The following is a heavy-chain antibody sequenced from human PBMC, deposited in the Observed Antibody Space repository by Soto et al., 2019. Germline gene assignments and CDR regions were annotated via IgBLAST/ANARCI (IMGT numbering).Heavy chain of an antibody. CDR2: IYYSGST. J-gene: IGHJ6*02. Sequence: ASETLSLTCTGSGGSISSYYWSWIRQPPGKGLEWIGYIYYSGSTNYNPSLKSRVTISVDTSKNQFSLKLSSVTAADTAVYYCERHIPAAVNYYYYGMDVWGQGTTVTVSS. D-gene: IGHD2-2*01. CDR3: ERHIPAAVNYYYYGMDV. CDR1: GGSISSYY. V-gene: IGHV4-59*08.